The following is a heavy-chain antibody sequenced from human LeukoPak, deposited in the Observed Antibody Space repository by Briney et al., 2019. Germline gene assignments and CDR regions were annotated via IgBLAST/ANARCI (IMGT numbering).Heavy chain of an antibody. CDR2: IWYGGSNK. J-gene: IGHJ6*03. V-gene: IGHV3-33*08. CDR3: ARGGRYGSGRYVDV. CDR1: GFTFSSYG. Sequence: PGGSLRLSCAASGFTFSSYGMHWVRQAPGKGLEWVAVIWYGGSNKYYADSVKGRFTISRDNSKNTLYLQMNSLRAEDTAVYYCARGGRYGSGRYVDVWGKGTTVTVSS. D-gene: IGHD3-10*01.